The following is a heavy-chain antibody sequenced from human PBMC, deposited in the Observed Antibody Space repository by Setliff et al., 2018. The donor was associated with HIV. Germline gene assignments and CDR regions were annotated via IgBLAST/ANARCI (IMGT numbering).Heavy chain of an antibody. CDR2: IYYSGSG. CDR1: GGSIGRGDYY. V-gene: IGHV4-30-4*01. J-gene: IGHJ3*02. Sequence: PSETLSLTCNVSGGSIGRGDYYWSWIRQPPGKGLEWIGYIYYSGSGQHNPSLQSRVTISVDTSKNQFSLNLKSVTAADTAVYYCAREVYYYDSSGYWRPDAFDIWGQGIMVTVSS. D-gene: IGHD3-22*01. CDR3: AREVYYYDSSGYWRPDAFDI.